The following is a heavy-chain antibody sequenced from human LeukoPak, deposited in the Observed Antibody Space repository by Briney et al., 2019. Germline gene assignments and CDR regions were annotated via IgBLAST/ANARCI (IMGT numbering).Heavy chain of an antibody. V-gene: IGHV4-61*01. Sequence: SETLSLTCTVSGVSVSSGSHYWTWIRQPPGKGLEWIGYGYYSGSTMYNPSVKSRVTISVDTSKNQFSLKLSSVTAADTAVYYCARDYGDYVASFFDYWGQGTLVTVSS. CDR2: GYYSGST. D-gene: IGHD4-17*01. CDR3: ARDYGDYVASFFDY. J-gene: IGHJ4*02. CDR1: GVSVSSGSHY.